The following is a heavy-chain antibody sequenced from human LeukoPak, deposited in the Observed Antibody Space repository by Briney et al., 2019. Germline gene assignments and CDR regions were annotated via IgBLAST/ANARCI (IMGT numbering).Heavy chain of an antibody. D-gene: IGHD5-24*01. V-gene: IGHV3-33*01. CDR2: IWYDGSNK. CDR3: ARGNFRRDGYNFDY. Sequence: PGRSLRLSCAASGFTFSSYGMQWVRQAPGKVVEGVAVIWYDGSNKYYADSVKGRFTISRDNSKNTLYLQMNSLRAEDTAVFYCARGNFRRDGYNFDYWGQGTLVTVSS. J-gene: IGHJ4*02. CDR1: GFTFSSYG.